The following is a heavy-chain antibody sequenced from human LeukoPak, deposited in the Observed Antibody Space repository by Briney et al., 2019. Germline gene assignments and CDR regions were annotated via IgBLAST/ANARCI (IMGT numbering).Heavy chain of an antibody. CDR1: GFTFSSYE. D-gene: IGHD5-24*01. Sequence: HTGGSLRLSCAASGFTFSSYEMNWVRQAPGKGLEWVSYITSGGSTIYYADSVKGRFTISRDNAKKSLYLQMNSLRAEDTAVYYCVRGGDGYNNASDIWGQGTMVTVSS. CDR3: VRGGDGYNNASDI. V-gene: IGHV3-48*03. J-gene: IGHJ3*02. CDR2: ITSGGSTI.